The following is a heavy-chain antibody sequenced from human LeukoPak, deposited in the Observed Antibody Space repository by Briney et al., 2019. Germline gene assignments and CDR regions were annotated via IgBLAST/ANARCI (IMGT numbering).Heavy chain of an antibody. V-gene: IGHV4-59*08. CDR2: MYYSERA. D-gene: IGHD4/OR15-4a*01. Sequence: SETLSLTCSVSGGAIAASYWSWVRQSPGKGLEWIGYMYYSERAEYNPSLKSRVTISVDTSKNEVLLEVTSVTAADTAIYFCARPHSDYHRYGMDVWGQGITATVSS. CDR3: ARPHSDYHRYGMDV. J-gene: IGHJ6*02. CDR1: GGAIAASY.